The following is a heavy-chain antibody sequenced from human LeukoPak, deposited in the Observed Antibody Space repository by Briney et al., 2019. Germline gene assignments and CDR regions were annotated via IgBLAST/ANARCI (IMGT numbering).Heavy chain of an antibody. D-gene: IGHD3-3*01. CDR2: IYTSGST. CDR1: GGSISSYY. CDR3: ARSPLLGSLEWLLGDYYYMDV. Sequence: SETLSLTCTVSGGSISSYYWSWIRQPAGKGLEWIGRIYTSGSTNYNPSLKSRVTMSVDTSKNQFSLKLSSVTAADTAVYYCARSPLLGSLEWLLGDYYYMDVWGKGTTVTVS. V-gene: IGHV4-4*07. J-gene: IGHJ6*03.